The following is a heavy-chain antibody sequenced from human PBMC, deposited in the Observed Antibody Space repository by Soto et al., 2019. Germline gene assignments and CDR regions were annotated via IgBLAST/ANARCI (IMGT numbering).Heavy chain of an antibody. CDR2: LSSSSSYI. Sequence: GGSLRLSCSASGFIFSNYNMHWVRQAPGKGLQWVASLSSSSSYIYYAHSVRGRFTTFIDNAKNSLYLRLNSVREDDTAVYYCARVPVEQATSIYRFGGFDLWGQGTLVTVSS. J-gene: IGHJ5*02. D-gene: IGHD3-10*01. CDR3: ARVPVEQATSIYRFGGFDL. CDR1: GFIFSNYN. V-gene: IGHV3-21*01.